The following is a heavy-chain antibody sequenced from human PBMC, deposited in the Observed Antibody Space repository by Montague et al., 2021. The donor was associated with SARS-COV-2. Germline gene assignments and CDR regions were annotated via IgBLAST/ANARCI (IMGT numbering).Heavy chain of an antibody. CDR1: TESFNDYY. D-gene: IGHD3-10*01. J-gene: IGHJ4*02. CDR3: ARGVYNRVLFVVSPRYYFDY. V-gene: IGHV4-34*01. Sequence: SETLSLTCAVYTESFNDYYWTWIRQPPGGGLEWIGEISHPGSTKYNPSLKSRVSISVNTYRKQVSLRLTSVTAADTATYYCARGVYNRVLFVVSPRYYFDYWGQGNMVAVSA. CDR2: ISHPGST.